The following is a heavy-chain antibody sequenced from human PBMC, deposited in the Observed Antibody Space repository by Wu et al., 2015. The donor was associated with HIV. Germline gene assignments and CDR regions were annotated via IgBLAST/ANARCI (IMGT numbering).Heavy chain of an antibody. D-gene: IGHD5-18*01. V-gene: IGHV1-69*12. CDR3: ARGLQTGYSYGLNYYYYMDV. CDR2: IIPIFGTA. CDR1: GGTFSSYA. Sequence: QVQLVQSGAEVKKPGSSVKVSCKASGGTFSSYAISWVRQAPGQGLEWMGGIIPIFGTANYTQKFQGRVTITADESTSTAYMELSSLRSEDTAVYYCARGLQTGYSYGLNYYYYMDVWGKGTTVTVSS. J-gene: IGHJ6*03.